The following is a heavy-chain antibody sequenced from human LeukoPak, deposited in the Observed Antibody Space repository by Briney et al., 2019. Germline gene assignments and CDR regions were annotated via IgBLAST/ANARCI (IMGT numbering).Heavy chain of an antibody. J-gene: IGHJ4*02. CDR2: IYPGDSDT. Sequence: GESLKISCKGTGYSFTSYWIGWARQMPGKGLEWMGIIYPGDSDTRYSPSFQGLVTISADKSISTAYLQWSSLKASDTAMYYCARQVAAAGTPLDYWGQGTLVTVSS. V-gene: IGHV5-51*01. CDR3: ARQVAAAGTPLDY. D-gene: IGHD6-13*01. CDR1: GYSFTSYW.